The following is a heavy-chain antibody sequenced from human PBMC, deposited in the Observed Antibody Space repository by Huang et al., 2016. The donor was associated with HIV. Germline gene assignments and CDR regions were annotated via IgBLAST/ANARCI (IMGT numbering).Heavy chain of an antibody. V-gene: IGHV1-24*01. J-gene: IGHJ3*02. CDR2: FAPEQGET. CDR1: GYTLTELS. CDR3: ATGFDTYYDI. D-gene: IGHD2-21*01. Sequence: QVQLVQSGAEVKKPGASVKVSCKVSGYTLTELSIHWVRQAPGKGLEWMGGFAPEQGETNYAQNGQGRVTMTEDTATDTAYMELNSLRSEDTAVYYCATGFDTYYDIWGQGTMVIASS.